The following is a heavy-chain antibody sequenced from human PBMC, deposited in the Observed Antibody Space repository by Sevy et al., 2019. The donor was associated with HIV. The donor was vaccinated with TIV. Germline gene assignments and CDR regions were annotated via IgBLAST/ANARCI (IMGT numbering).Heavy chain of an antibody. Sequence: GGSLRLSCVVSGIIFTSSGMHWVRQAPGKGLEWVVVISYHGRYKFYAHSVKGRFTISRDNSKNILYLQMNGLRIEDTAVYYCAKDFTGYNGMDVWGQGTIVTVSS. V-gene: IGHV3-30*18. CDR3: AKDFTGYNGMDV. D-gene: IGHD3-9*01. CDR2: ISYHGRYK. J-gene: IGHJ6*02. CDR1: GIIFTSSG.